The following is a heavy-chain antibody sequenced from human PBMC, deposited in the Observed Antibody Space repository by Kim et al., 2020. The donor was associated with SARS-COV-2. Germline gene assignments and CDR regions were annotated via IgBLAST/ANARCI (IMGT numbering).Heavy chain of an antibody. J-gene: IGHJ4*02. D-gene: IGHD1-26*01. V-gene: IGHV4-61*02. CDR2: IYTSGST. CDR1: GGSISSGSYY. CDR3: ARDRSGSYSMGYYFDY. Sequence: SETLSLTCTVSGGSISSGSYYWSWIRQPAGKGLEWIGRIYTSGSTNYNPSLKSRVTISVDTSKNQFSLKLSSVTAADTAVYYCARDRSGSYSMGYYFDYWGQGTLVTVSS.